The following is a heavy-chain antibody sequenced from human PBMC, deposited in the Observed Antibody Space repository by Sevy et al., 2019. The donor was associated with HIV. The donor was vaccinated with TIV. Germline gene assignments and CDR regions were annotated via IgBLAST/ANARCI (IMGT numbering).Heavy chain of an antibody. Sequence: GESLKISCAASGFPFSNFAMSWVRQAPGKGLEWVSTINSLGGTTYYSESVKGRFTISRDNSQNTLFLQMTNLRAEDTALFYCAVANGDYGRFDYWGQGTLVTVSS. V-gene: IGHV3-23*01. CDR1: GFPFSNFA. D-gene: IGHD4-17*01. CDR3: AVANGDYGRFDY. CDR2: INSLGGTT. J-gene: IGHJ4*02.